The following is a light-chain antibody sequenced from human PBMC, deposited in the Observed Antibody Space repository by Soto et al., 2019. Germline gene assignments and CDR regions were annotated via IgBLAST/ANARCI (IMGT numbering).Light chain of an antibody. CDR3: MQALQTPWT. V-gene: IGKV2-28*01. J-gene: IGKJ1*01. CDR2: LGS. Sequence: DIVMTQSPLSLTVTPGEPASISCRSSQSLRHSNGFNYLDWYLQKPGQSPQLLIYLGSNRASGVPDRFSDSGSGTDFTLRISRVEAEDVGIYYCMQALQTPWTFGQGTKVDIK. CDR1: QSLRHSNGFNY.